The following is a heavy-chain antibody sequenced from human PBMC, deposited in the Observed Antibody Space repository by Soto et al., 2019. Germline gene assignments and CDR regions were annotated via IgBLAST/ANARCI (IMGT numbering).Heavy chain of an antibody. CDR1: GGSVSSGSYY. J-gene: IGHJ4*02. Sequence: PSETLSLTCTVSGGSVSSGSYYWSWIRQPPGKGLEWIGYIYYSGSTNYNPSLKSRVTISVDTSKNQFSLKLSSVTAADTAVYYCARAYYDFWSGPTFYYFDYWGQGTLVTVSS. V-gene: IGHV4-61*01. CDR2: IYYSGST. CDR3: ARAYYDFWSGPTFYYFDY. D-gene: IGHD3-3*01.